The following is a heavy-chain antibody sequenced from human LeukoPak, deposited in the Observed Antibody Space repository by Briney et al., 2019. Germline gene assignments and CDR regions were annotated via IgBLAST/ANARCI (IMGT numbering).Heavy chain of an antibody. CDR1: GFTFDDYA. V-gene: IGHV3-9*01. CDR3: AKDIGGSYTGGTDY. J-gene: IGHJ4*02. Sequence: GRSLRLSCAASGFTFDDYAMHWVRQAPGKGLEWVSGISWNSGSIGYADSVKGRFTISRDNAENSLYLQMNSLRAEDTALYYCAKDIGGSYTGGTDYWGQGTLVTVSS. D-gene: IGHD1-26*01. CDR2: ISWNSGSI.